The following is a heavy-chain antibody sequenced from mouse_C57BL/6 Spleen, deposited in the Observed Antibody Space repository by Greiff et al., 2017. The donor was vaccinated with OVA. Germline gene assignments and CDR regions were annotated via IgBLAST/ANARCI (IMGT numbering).Heavy chain of an antibody. V-gene: IGHV1-72*01. CDR2: IDPKSGGT. CDR1: GYTFTSYW. Sequence: VQLQQPGAELVKPGASVKLSCKASGYTFTSYWMHWVKQRPGRGLEWIGRIDPKSGGTKYNEKFKSKATLTVDKPSSTAYMQLSSLTSEDSAVYYCARRDYDAMDYWGQGTSVTVSS. CDR3: ARRDYDAMDY. J-gene: IGHJ4*01.